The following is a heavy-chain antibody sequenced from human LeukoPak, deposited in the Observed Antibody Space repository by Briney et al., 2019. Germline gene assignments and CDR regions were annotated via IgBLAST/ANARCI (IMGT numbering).Heavy chain of an antibody. CDR1: GGSISSYY. Sequence: SSETLSLTCTVSGGSISSYYWSWIRQPPGKGLEWIGYIYYSGSTNYNPSLKSRVTISVDTSKNQFSLKLSSVTAADTAVYYCARFTSGPFDYWGQGTLVTVSS. CDR3: ARFTSGPFDY. CDR2: IYYSGST. V-gene: IGHV4-59*01. J-gene: IGHJ4*02. D-gene: IGHD2-8*02.